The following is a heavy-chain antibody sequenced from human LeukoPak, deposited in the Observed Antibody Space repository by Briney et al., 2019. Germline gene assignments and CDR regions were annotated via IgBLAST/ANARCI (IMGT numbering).Heavy chain of an antibody. CDR1: GFTFSSYW. J-gene: IGHJ4*02. CDR2: IRQDGSEK. V-gene: IGHV3-7*04. Sequence: GGSLRLSCAASGFTFSSYWMSWVRQAPGKGLEWVANIRQDGSEKYYVDSVKGRFTISRDNAKNSLYLQMNSLRAEDTAVYYCARVAYYYDSSGYYYVRGYYFDYWGQGTLVTVSS. D-gene: IGHD3-22*01. CDR3: ARVAYYYDSSGYYYVRGYYFDY.